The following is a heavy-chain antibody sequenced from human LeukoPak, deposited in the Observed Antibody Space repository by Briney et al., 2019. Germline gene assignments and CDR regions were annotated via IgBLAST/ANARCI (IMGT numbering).Heavy chain of an antibody. Sequence: ASVKVSCKASGYTFTSYDINWVRQAPGQGLEWMGWMNPNSGNTGYAQKFQGRVTITRNTSISTAYMELSSLRSEDTAVYYCARGGMYCSSTSRRWGYAFDIWGQGTMVTVSS. D-gene: IGHD2-2*01. CDR2: MNPNSGNT. CDR1: GYTFTSYD. J-gene: IGHJ3*02. V-gene: IGHV1-8*03. CDR3: ARGGMYCSSTSRRWGYAFDI.